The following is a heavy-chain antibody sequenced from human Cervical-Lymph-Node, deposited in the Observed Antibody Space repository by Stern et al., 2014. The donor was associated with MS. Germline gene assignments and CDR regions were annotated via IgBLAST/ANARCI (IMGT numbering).Heavy chain of an antibody. D-gene: IGHD6-13*01. J-gene: IGHJ4*02. CDR1: GFSFSTSGVG. CDR2: IYWDDDK. CDR3: AHRRAGGTFDS. V-gene: IGHV2-5*02. Sequence: QITLKEYGPTLVKPTQTLTLTCTFSGFSFSTSGVGVGWIRQPPGQALEWLGLIYWDDDKRYSPSLKSRLTIAKDTSKNQVVLTMTNMDPADTATYYCAHRRAGGTFDSWGQGTLVIVSS.